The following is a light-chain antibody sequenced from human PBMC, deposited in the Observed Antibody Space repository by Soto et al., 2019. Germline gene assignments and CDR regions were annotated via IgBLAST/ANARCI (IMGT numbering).Light chain of an antibody. CDR3: CSLTTSHTYV. CDR2: HVT. V-gene: IGLV2-14*03. CDR1: RSDIGHYDY. J-gene: IGLJ1*01. Sequence: QSALTQPASVSGSPGQSITISCTGTRSDIGHYDYVSWYQQHPGKAPKLMIYHVTYRPSGVSNRYSGSKSGNSASLTISWLQADDEADYYCCSLTTSHTYVFGSGTKVTVL.